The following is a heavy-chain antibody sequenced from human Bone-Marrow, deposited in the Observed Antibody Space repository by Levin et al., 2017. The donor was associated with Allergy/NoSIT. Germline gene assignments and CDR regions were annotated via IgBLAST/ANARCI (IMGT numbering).Heavy chain of an antibody. J-gene: IGHJ4*02. CDR3: ARGRSVVLRYFDWLSQNYFDY. V-gene: IGHV4-34*01. CDR2: INHSGST. D-gene: IGHD3-9*01. CDR1: GGSFSGYY. Sequence: SETLSLTCAVYGGSFSGYYWSWIRQPPGKGLEWIGEINHSGSTNYNPSLKSRVTISVDTSKNQFSLKLSSVTAADTAVYYCARGRSVVLRYFDWLSQNYFDYWGQGTLVTVSS.